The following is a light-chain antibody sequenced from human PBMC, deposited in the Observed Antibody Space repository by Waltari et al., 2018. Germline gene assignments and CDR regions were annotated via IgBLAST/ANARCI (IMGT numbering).Light chain of an antibody. J-gene: IGLJ2*01. CDR1: SSDVGAYTH. CDR2: DVN. Sequence: QSALTQPASVSGSPGQSITISCTGTSSDVGAYTHVSWYQQHPGKAPKPLIYDVNTRPSGVSNRFSGSKSGNTASLTISGLQAEDEADYYCSSYTSSTTLFGGGTKLTVL. V-gene: IGLV2-14*03. CDR3: SSYTSSTTL.